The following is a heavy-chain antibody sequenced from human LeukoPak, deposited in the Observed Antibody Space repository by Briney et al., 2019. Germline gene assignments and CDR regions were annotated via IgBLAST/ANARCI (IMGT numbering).Heavy chain of an antibody. Sequence: PSETLSLTCAVYSESFSTYYWNWIRQPPGKGLEWIGEINHSGSTNYNPSLKSRVTISVDTSKNQFSLKLSSVTAADTAVYYCARSVIMITFGGVIVKSYFDYWGQGTLVTVSS. V-gene: IGHV4-34*01. CDR1: SESFSTYY. CDR3: ARSVIMITFGGVIVKSYFDY. J-gene: IGHJ4*02. D-gene: IGHD3-16*02. CDR2: INHSGST.